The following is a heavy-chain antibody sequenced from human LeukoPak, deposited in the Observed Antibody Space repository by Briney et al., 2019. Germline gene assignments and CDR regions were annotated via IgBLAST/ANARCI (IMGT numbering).Heavy chain of an antibody. CDR3: ARSMVRGVIRYDY. J-gene: IGHJ4*02. CDR2: IYYSGST. D-gene: IGHD3-10*01. Sequence: TTSETLSLTCTVSGGSISSYYWSWIRQPPGKGLEWIGYIYYSGSTNYNPSLKSRVTISVDTSKNQVSLKLSSVTAADTAVYYCARSMVRGVIRYDYWGQGTLVTVSS. V-gene: IGHV4-59*01. CDR1: GGSISSYY.